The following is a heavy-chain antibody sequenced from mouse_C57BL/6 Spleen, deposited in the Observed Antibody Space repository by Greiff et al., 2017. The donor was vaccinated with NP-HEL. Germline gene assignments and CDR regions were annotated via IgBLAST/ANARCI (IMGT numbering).Heavy chain of an antibody. CDR1: GYTFTDYE. V-gene: IGHV1-15*01. J-gene: IGHJ2*01. D-gene: IGHD2-3*01. Sequence: QVQLKQSGAELVRPGASVTLSCKASGYTFTDYEMHWVKQTPVHGLEWIGAIDPETGGTAYNQKFKGKAILTADKSSSTAYMELRSLTSEDSAVYYCTRGLLEYWGQGTTLTVSS. CDR2: IDPETGGT. CDR3: TRGLLEY.